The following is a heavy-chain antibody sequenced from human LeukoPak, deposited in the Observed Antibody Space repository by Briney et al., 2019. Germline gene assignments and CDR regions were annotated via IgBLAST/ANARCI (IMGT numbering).Heavy chain of an antibody. CDR1: GYNFNSYW. D-gene: IGHD1-14*01. V-gene: IGHV5-51*01. Sequence: GESLKISCAASGYNFNSYWIGWVRQMPGKGLEWMGIIFPGDSDITYSPSFEGQVTISADKSISTAYLQWRSLKASDTAIYYCARRLGNRNTENWFDPWGLGTLVAVSS. CDR3: ARRLGNRNTENWFDP. CDR2: IFPGDSDI. J-gene: IGHJ5*02.